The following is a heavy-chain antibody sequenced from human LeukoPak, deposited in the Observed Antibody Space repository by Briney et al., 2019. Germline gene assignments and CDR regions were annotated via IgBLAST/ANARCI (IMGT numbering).Heavy chain of an antibody. V-gene: IGHV3-30-3*01. Sequence: GRSLRLSCAVFGFTFSTYAMHWVRQAPGKGLEWVAVISPDGSNKYYADSVKGRFIISRDNSKNTLYLQMNSLRPEDTAVYYCAKGGSNNWSFDNWGQGTLVTVSS. CDR1: GFTFSTYA. CDR3: AKGGSNNWSFDN. J-gene: IGHJ4*02. CDR2: ISPDGSNK. D-gene: IGHD1-1*01.